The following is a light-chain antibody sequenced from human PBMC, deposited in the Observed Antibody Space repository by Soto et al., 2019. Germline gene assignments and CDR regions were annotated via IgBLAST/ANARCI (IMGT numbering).Light chain of an antibody. CDR1: QDIGND. CDR3: LQDYNYPRT. V-gene: IGKV1-6*01. CDR2: TAS. Sequence: IQMTQSPSSMSASVGDRVTITCRASQDIGNDLGWYQLKPGKAPRLLISTASTLESGVPARFSGSGSGTHFILTISSLQPEDFATYFCLQDYNYPRTFGQGTQVEI. J-gene: IGKJ1*01.